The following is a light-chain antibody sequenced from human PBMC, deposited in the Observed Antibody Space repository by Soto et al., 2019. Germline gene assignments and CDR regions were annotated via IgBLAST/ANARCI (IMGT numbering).Light chain of an antibody. V-gene: IGLV1-44*01. Sequence: QAVVTQPPSASGTPGQRVTISCSGSSFNIGSKTVNWYQQLPGTAPKLLIYSNNQRPSGVPDRFSGSKSGTSASLAISGLQSEDEADYYCAAWDDSLNGVVFGGGTKLTVL. CDR2: SNN. J-gene: IGLJ2*01. CDR3: AAWDDSLNGVV. CDR1: SFNIGSKT.